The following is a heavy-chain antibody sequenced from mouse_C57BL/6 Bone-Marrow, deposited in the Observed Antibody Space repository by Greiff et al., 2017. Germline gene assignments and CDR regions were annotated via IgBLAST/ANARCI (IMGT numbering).Heavy chain of an antibody. J-gene: IGHJ2*01. CDR2: ISSGGSYT. CDR3: ARRGVVALDD. V-gene: IGHV5-6*02. Sequence: EVMLVESGGDLVKPGGSLKLSCAASGFTFSSYGMSWVRQTPDKRLEWVATISSGGSYTYYPDSVKGRFTISRDNAKNTLYLQMSSLKSEDTAMYYCARRGVVALDDWGQGTTLTVSS. D-gene: IGHD1-1*01. CDR1: GFTFSSYG.